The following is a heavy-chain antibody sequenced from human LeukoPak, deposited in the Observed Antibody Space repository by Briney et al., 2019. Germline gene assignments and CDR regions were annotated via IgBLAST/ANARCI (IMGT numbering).Heavy chain of an antibody. CDR1: GYTFTSYY. V-gene: IGHV1-46*01. J-gene: IGHJ4*02. CDR2: INPSGGST. CDR3: ARALGIYCSSTSCHEY. Sequence: ASVKVSCKASGYTFTSYYMHWVRQAPGQGLEWMGIINPSGGSTSYAQKFQGRVTMTRDTSTSTVYMELSSLRSEDTAVYYCARALGIYCSSTSCHEYWGQGTLVTVSS. D-gene: IGHD2-2*01.